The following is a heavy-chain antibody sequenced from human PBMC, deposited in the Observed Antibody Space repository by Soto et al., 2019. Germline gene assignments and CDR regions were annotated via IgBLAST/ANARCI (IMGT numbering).Heavy chain of an antibody. V-gene: IGHV1-2*04. CDR3: ATAYCGGDCSDYYYYYGMDV. J-gene: IGHJ6*02. D-gene: IGHD2-21*02. CDR2: INPNSGGT. Sequence: ASVKVSCKASGYTFTGYYMHWVRQAPGQGLEWMGWINPNSGGTNYAQKFQGWVTMTRDTSISTAYMELSRLRSDDTAVYYCATAYCGGDCSDYYYYYGMDVWGQGTTVT. CDR1: GYTFTGYY.